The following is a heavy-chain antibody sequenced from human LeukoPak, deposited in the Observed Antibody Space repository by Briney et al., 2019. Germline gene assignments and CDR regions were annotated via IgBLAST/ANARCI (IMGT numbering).Heavy chain of an antibody. CDR2: ISSSGSTI. V-gene: IGHV3-48*03. CDR1: GFTFSSYE. CDR3: AREGYCSSTSCYIGPYFDY. Sequence: GGSLRLSCAASGFTFSSYEMNWVRLAPGKGLEWVSYISSSGSTIYYADSVKGRFTISRDNAKNSLYLQMNSLRAEDTAVYYCAREGYCSSTSCYIGPYFDYWGQGTLVTVSS. J-gene: IGHJ4*02. D-gene: IGHD2-2*01.